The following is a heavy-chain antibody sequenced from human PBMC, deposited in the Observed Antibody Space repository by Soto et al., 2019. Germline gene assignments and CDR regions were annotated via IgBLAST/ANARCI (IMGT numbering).Heavy chain of an antibody. V-gene: IGHV1-69*01. CDR3: ARDAEDTPMGY. D-gene: IGHD5-18*01. CDR1: GGIFRSNA. CDR2: IIPQFPTP. Sequence: QVQLVQSGAEVRRPGSSVMVSCKSSGGIFRSNAINWVRQAPGQGLEWMGAIIPQFPTPYFAQKFQGRVTISEDESTSTAYMELNSLRSVDTAVYFCARDAEDTPMGYWGQGTLLTVSS. J-gene: IGHJ4*02.